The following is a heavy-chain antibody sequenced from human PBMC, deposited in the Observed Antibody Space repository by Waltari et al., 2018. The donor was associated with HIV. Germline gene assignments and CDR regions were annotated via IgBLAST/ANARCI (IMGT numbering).Heavy chain of an antibody. D-gene: IGHD3-10*02. CDR1: GWTFRPDP. CDR2: ISSGTSYI. CDR3: ARQQLGSGALDL. Sequence: EVQLVESGGGMVKPGGSLRRPCTVSGWTFRPDPMNWVRQAPGKGLEWVSSISSGTSYIYYADSVTGRFTVSRDNAKNSLFLQMNSLRADDTAVYYCARQQLGSGALDLWGQGTLVTVSS. V-gene: IGHV3-21*02. J-gene: IGHJ4*02.